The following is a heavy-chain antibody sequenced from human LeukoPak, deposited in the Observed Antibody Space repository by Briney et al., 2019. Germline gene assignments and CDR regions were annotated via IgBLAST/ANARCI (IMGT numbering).Heavy chain of an antibody. V-gene: IGHV4-34*01. CDR1: GGSFSGYY. CDR2: INHSGST. CDR3: ASSIGVVSNFDY. D-gene: IGHD3-3*01. Sequence: SETLSLTCAVDGGSFSGYYWSWIRQPPGKGLEWIGEINHSGSTNYNPSLKSRVTISVDTSKNQFSLKLSSVTAADTAVYYCASSIGVVSNFDYWGQGTLVTVSS. J-gene: IGHJ4*02.